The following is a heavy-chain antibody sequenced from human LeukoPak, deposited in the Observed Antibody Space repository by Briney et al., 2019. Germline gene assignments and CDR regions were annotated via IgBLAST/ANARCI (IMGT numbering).Heavy chain of an antibody. Sequence: PSETLSLTCAVYGGSFSGYYWSWIRQPPGKGLEWIGEINHSGSTNYNPSLKSRVTISVDTSKNQFSLKLSSVTAADTAVYYCARQIHYGGRGGRFLHYYYYMDVWGKGTTVTVSS. CDR2: INHSGST. V-gene: IGHV4-34*01. D-gene: IGHD4-23*01. CDR3: ARQIHYGGRGGRFLHYYYYMDV. CDR1: GGSFSGYY. J-gene: IGHJ6*03.